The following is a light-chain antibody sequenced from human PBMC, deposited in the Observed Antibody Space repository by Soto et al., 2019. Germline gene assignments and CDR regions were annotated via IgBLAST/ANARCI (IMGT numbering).Light chain of an antibody. CDR3: QQRSNWPRST. CDR2: DAS. Sequence: EIVLTQSPATLSLSPGERATLSCRASQSVSSYLAWYQQKPGQAPRLLIYDASNRATGIPARFSGSGSGTDFPLTISSLEPEDFAVYYCQQRSNWPRSTFGGGTKVEIK. V-gene: IGKV3-11*01. CDR1: QSVSSY. J-gene: IGKJ4*01.